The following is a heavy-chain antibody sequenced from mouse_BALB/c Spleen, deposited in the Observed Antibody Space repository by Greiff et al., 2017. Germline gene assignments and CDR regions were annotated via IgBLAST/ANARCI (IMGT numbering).Heavy chain of an antibody. D-gene: IGHD2-3*01. V-gene: IGHV5-4*02. CDR3: ARDEGDGYSGFAY. CDR1: GFTFSDYY. J-gene: IGHJ3*01. CDR2: ISDGGSYT. Sequence: EVQLVESGGGLVKPGGSLKLSCAASGFTFSDYYMYWVRQTPEKRLEWVATISDGGSYTYYPDSVKGRFTISRDNAKNNLYLQMSSLKSEDTAMYYCARDEGDGYSGFAYWGQGTLVTVSA.